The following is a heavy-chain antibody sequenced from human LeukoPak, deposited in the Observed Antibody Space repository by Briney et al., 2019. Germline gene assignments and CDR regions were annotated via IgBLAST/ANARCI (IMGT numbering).Heavy chain of an antibody. V-gene: IGHV3-30*04. D-gene: IGHD1-14*01. CDR2: VSSDGSYR. J-gene: IGHJ4*02. CDR3: VRAGLDAGYFDS. Sequence: ERSLRLSCAASGFAFNNYAMHWVRQAPGKGLEWVAVVSSDGSYRYYADSVKGRFTISRDNSKNTLYLQMNSLRTEDTAVYYCVRAGLDAGYFDSWGQGVLATVSS. CDR1: GFAFNNYA.